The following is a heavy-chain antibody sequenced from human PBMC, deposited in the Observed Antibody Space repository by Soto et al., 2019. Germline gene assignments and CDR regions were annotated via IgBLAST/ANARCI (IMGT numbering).Heavy chain of an antibody. Sequence: EVQLLESGGGLVQPAWALRLSCATSGFSFGTYAMTWVRQAPGKGLAWVSGISGSGGGTYYTDSVKGRFTTSRDNSQSTLYLQMNSLRVEDAAVYFCAKARSIAAYQTPDFDYWGQGTLVTVSS. CDR3: AKARSIAAYQTPDFDY. CDR1: GFSFGTYA. CDR2: ISGSGGGT. D-gene: IGHD6-6*01. J-gene: IGHJ4*02. V-gene: IGHV3-23*01.